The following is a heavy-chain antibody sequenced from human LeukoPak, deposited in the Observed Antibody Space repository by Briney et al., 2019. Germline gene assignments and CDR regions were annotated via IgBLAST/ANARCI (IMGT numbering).Heavy chain of an antibody. D-gene: IGHD2-2*01. CDR3: ANLCSSTSCHDY. J-gene: IGHJ4*02. CDR2: ISWNSGSI. CDR1: GFTFDDYA. V-gene: IGHV3-9*01. Sequence: GGSLRLSCAASGFTFDDYAMHWVRQAPGEDLEWVSGISWNSGSIGYADSVKGRFTISRDNAKNSLYLQMNSLRAEDTALYYCANLCSSTSCHDYWGQGTLVTVSS.